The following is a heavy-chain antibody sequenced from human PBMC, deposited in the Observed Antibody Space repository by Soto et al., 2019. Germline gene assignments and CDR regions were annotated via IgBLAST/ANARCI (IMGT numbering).Heavy chain of an antibody. D-gene: IGHD3-9*01. CDR2: ISGSGGST. CDR1: GFTFSSYA. Sequence: GGSLRLSCAASGFTFSSYAMSWVRQAPGKGLEWVSAISGSGGSTYYADSVKGPFTISRDNSKNTLYLQMNSLRAEDTAVYYCAKDLRGNLRYFDWLLPYFDYWGQGTLVTVSS. CDR3: AKDLRGNLRYFDWLLPYFDY. V-gene: IGHV3-23*01. J-gene: IGHJ4*02.